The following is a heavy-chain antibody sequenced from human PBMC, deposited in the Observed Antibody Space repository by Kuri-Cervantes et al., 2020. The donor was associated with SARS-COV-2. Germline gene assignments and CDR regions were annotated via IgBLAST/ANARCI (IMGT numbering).Heavy chain of an antibody. CDR1: GFTFDDYG. CDR2: ISWNSGSI. Sequence: SLKISCAASGFTFDDYGMSWVRQAPGKGLEWVSGISWNSGSIGYADSVKGRFTISRDNAKNSLYLQMNSLRPEDTAVYYCAKGKTGDSRWGQGTLVTVSS. V-gene: IGHV3-9*01. D-gene: IGHD7-27*01. CDR3: AKGKTGDSR. J-gene: IGHJ4*02.